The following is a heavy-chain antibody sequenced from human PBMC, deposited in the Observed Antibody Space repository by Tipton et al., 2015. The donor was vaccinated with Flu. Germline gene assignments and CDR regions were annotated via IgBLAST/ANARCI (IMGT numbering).Heavy chain of an antibody. Sequence: TLSLTCTVSGGSISSSSYHWGWIRQPPGMGLEWIGSVHYSGSTYQNPSLESRVTISVDTSKNQFSLKMKSVTVADTAVYYCTRQVEAATRSSSWGQGTLVTVSS. J-gene: IGHJ4*02. CDR3: TRQVEAATRSSS. D-gene: IGHD2-15*01. CDR2: VHYSGST. CDR1: GGSISSSSYH. V-gene: IGHV4-39*07.